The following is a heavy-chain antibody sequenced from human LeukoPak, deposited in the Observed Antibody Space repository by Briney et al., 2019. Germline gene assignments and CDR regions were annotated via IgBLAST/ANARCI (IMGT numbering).Heavy chain of an antibody. CDR2: IYYSGST. CDR3: ASPSSYYYGSGSYGVSDY. J-gene: IGHJ4*02. CDR1: GGSLSGYY. D-gene: IGHD3-10*01. V-gene: IGHV4-34*01. Sequence: SETLSLTCAVYGGSLSGYYWSWIRQSPGKGLEWIGSIYYSGSTYYNPSLKSRVTISVDTSKNQFSLKLSSVTAADTAVYYCASPSSYYYGSGSYGVSDYWGQGTLVTVSS.